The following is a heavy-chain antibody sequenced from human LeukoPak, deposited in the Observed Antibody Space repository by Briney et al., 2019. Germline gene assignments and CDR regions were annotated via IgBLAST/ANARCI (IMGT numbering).Heavy chain of an antibody. J-gene: IGHJ4*02. Sequence: GGSLRLSCAASGFTLSSNYMSWVRQAPGKGLGWVSYISSSGSTIYYADSVKGRFTISRDNAKNSLYLQMNSLRAEDTAVYYCAREAVAGTGDYWGQGTLVTVSS. CDR2: ISSSGSTI. CDR1: GFTLSSNY. V-gene: IGHV3-11*04. CDR3: AREAVAGTGDY. D-gene: IGHD6-19*01.